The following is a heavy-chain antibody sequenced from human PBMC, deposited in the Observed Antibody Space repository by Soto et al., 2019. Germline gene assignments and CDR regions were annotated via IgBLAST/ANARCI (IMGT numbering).Heavy chain of an antibody. CDR1: GGSISSSSYY. Sequence: PSETLSLTCTVSGGSISSSSYYWGWIRQPPGKGLVWIGSIYYSGSTYYNPSLKSRVTISVDTSKNQFSLKLSSVTAADTAVYYCARQEGGTTVTYYYYYYYMDVWGKGTTVTVSS. J-gene: IGHJ6*03. V-gene: IGHV4-39*01. D-gene: IGHD4-17*01. CDR2: IYYSGST. CDR3: ARQEGGTTVTYYYYYYYMDV.